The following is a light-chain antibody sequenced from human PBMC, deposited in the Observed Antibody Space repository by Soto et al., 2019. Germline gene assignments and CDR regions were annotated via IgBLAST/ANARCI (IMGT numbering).Light chain of an antibody. CDR3: QLYDTPPPFA. Sequence: DIQMTQSPCSLSASVGARVSITCHASQDIRTSLSWFQQKPGKAPKLLIYGASNLETGVPSRFRGSGSGTDFTFTISSLQPEDIATYYCQLYDTPPPFAFGPGTKVDIK. CDR1: QDIRTS. CDR2: GAS. J-gene: IGKJ3*01. V-gene: IGKV1-33*01.